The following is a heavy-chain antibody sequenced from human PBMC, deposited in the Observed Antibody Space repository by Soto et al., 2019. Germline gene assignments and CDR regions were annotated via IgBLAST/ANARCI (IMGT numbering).Heavy chain of an antibody. CDR1: GGTFSSYT. D-gene: IGHD3-22*01. CDR2: IIPILGIA. CDR3: ARDRLYYDSSGWALGGDVFNI. V-gene: IGHV1-69*04. Sequence: SVKVSCKASGGTFSSYTISWVRQAPGQGLEWMGRIIPILGIANYAQKFQGRVTITADKSTSTAYMELSSLRSEDTAVYYCARDRLYYDSSGWALGGDVFNIWGQGTMVTVPS. J-gene: IGHJ3*02.